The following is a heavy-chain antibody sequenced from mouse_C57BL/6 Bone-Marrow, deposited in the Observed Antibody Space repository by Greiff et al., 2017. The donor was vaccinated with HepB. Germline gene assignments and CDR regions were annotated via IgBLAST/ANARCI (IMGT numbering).Heavy chain of an antibody. D-gene: IGHD1-1*01. CDR2: IYPGDGDT. Sequence: VQLQQSGPELVKPGASVKISCKASGYAFSSSWMNWVKQRPGKGLEWIGRIYPGDGDTNYNGKFKGKATLTADKSSSTAYMQLSSLTSEDSAVYFGARFEDYYGSRGYFDVWGTGTTVTVSS. CDR3: ARFEDYYGSRGYFDV. CDR1: GYAFSSSW. V-gene: IGHV1-82*01. J-gene: IGHJ1*03.